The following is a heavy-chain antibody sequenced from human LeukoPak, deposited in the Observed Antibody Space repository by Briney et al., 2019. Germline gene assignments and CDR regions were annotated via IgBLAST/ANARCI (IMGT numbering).Heavy chain of an antibody. CDR2: ICYSGSS. CDR3: ARGRPYSNPDR. CDR1: GDSITSTAYC. D-gene: IGHD4-11*01. Sequence: SETLSLTCSVSGDSITSTAYCWAWIRQPPSKGLEWIGNICYSGSSDYNPSLKSRVTVSLDTSKNQFSLKLNSVTAADTAVYYCARGRPYSNPDRWGQGTLVTVSS. V-gene: IGHV4-39*07. J-gene: IGHJ4*02.